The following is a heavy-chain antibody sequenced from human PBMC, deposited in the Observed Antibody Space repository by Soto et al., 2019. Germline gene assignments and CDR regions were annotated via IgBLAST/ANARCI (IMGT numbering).Heavy chain of an antibody. V-gene: IGHV4-59*01. Sequence: SETLSLTCTVSGGSISSYYWSWIRQPPGKGLEWIGYIYYSGSTSYIPSLKSRVTISVDTSKNQFSLKLSSVTAADTAVYYCAGALARSTRVRGVITAHPLAYWGQGTLVTVSS. J-gene: IGHJ4*02. CDR3: AGALARSTRVRGVITAHPLAY. D-gene: IGHD3-10*01. CDR1: GGSISSYY. CDR2: IYYSGST.